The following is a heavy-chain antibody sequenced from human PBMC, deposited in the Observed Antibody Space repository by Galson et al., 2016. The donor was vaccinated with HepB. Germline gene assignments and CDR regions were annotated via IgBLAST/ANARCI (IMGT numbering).Heavy chain of an antibody. V-gene: IGHV3-23*01. Sequence: SLRLSCAASGFTFSNYAMSWVRQAPGKGLEWVSSISGSGCTTYYAASVKGRFTISRDKSKNTLYLQMNSLRGEDTAVYYCAKDLDGYTYGYSYSDHWGQGTLVTVSS. J-gene: IGHJ4*02. CDR2: ISGSGCTT. CDR1: GFTFSNYA. CDR3: AKDLDGYTYGYSYSDH. D-gene: IGHD5-18*01.